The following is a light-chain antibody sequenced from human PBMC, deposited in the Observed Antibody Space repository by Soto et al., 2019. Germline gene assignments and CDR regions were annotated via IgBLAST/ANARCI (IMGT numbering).Light chain of an antibody. Sequence: DFVLTQSPLSLPVTLGQPASISCRSSQSLAHSDGNTYLSWFQQRPGQSPRRLIYTVSKRDSGVPDRFSGSGSGTDFTLEISRVEAEDVGFYFCMQGTHWPFTFGQGTKLEIK. CDR2: TVS. J-gene: IGKJ2*01. CDR3: MQGTHWPFT. CDR1: QSLAHSDGNTY. V-gene: IGKV2-30*02.